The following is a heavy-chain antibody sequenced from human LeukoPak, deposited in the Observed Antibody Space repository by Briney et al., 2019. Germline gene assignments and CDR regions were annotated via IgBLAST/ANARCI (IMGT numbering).Heavy chain of an antibody. V-gene: IGHV5-51*01. CDR3: ARLGQPAAAGSLGFDY. CDR1: GYGCTSYW. CDR2: IYPRNSDT. D-gene: IGHD6-13*01. Sequence: GESLKISCKGSGYGCTSYWIGWLRQMPGKSLHWMGSIYPRNSDTRYSPSFQGQVTISTDKSISTSYLQLSSLNASDTAMYYRARLGQPAAAGSLGFDYWGQGTMVTVCS. J-gene: IGHJ4*02.